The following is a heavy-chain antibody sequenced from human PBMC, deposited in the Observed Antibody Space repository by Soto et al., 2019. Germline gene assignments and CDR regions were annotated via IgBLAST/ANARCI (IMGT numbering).Heavy chain of an antibody. J-gene: IGHJ6*02. CDR1: GFTFSSYG. CDR2: ISYDGSNK. V-gene: IGHV3-30*18. Sequence: GGSLRLSCAASGFTFSSYGMHWVRQAPGKGLEWVAVISYDGSNKYYADSVKGRFTISRDNSKNTLYLQMNSLRAEDTAVYYWAKDHRFARGLGELSLQGGMDVWGQGTTVTVSS. CDR3: AKDHRFARGLGELSLQGGMDV. D-gene: IGHD3-16*02.